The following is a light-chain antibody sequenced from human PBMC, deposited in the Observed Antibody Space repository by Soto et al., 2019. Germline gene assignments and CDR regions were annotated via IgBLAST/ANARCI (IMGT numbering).Light chain of an antibody. CDR2: NVN. CDR3: LSHTTRRIYV. V-gene: IGLV2-14*03. J-gene: IGLJ1*01. CDR1: NRDICAYDY. Sequence: QSALTQPASVSESPGPSINNYCRGTNRDICAYDYVSWYQQHPGKPPNLLIYNVNNRPSGVSFRFSGSKSANTASLTISGLQTEDEADYYCLSHTTRRIYVFGPGTKVTVL.